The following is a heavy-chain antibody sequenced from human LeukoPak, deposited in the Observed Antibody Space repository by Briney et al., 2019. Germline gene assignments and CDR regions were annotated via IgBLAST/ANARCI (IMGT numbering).Heavy chain of an antibody. D-gene: IGHD5-24*01. CDR3: ARVDRDGYNSASFDY. Sequence: GGSLRLSCAASGFTFSSYAMHWVRQAPGKGLEWVAVISYDGSNKYYADSVKGRFTISRDNSKNTLYLQMNSLRAEDTAVYYCARVDRDGYNSASFDYWGQGTLVTVSS. J-gene: IGHJ4*02. CDR1: GFTFSSYA. CDR2: ISYDGSNK. V-gene: IGHV3-30*04.